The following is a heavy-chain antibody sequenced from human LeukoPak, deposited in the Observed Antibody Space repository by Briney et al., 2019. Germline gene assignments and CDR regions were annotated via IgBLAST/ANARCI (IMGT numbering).Heavy chain of an antibody. Sequence: SETLSLTCAVYGGSFSGYYWSWIRQPPGKGLEWIGEINHSGSTNYNPSLKSRVTISVDTPKNQFSLKLSSVTAADTAVYYCARLVVVPAAMYYYYYGMDVWGKGTTVTVSS. CDR1: GGSFSGYY. D-gene: IGHD2-2*01. CDR2: INHSGST. J-gene: IGHJ6*04. V-gene: IGHV4-34*01. CDR3: ARLVVVPAAMYYYYYGMDV.